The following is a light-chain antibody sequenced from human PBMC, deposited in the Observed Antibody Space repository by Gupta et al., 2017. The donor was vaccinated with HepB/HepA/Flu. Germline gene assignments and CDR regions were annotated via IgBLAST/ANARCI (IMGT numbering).Light chain of an antibody. CDR3: QQEVNSPLT. CDR2: KAS. CDR1: QSISGW. Sequence: DTQMTQSPATLSASVGDRVTVTCRASQSISGWLAWYQQKPGKAPKLLIHKASRLESGVPSRFSGSGSGTEFTLTISSLQPDDFAIYCCQQEVNSPLTFGGGTKVDI. V-gene: IGKV1-5*03. J-gene: IGKJ4*01.